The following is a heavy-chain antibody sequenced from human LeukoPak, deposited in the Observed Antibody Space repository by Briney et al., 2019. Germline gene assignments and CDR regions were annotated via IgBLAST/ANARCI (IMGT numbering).Heavy chain of an antibody. D-gene: IGHD1-26*01. CDR2: ISGSGSTI. CDR1: GFAFSNFN. J-gene: IGHJ4*02. V-gene: IGHV3-48*01. Sequence: GGSLRLSCAASGFAFSNFNMNWIRQAPGKGLEWISYISGSGSTIYYADSVKGRFTISRDNAKNSLYLQMNSLRAEDTAVYFCASSGSYRLDYWGQGTLVTVSS. CDR3: ASSGSYRLDY.